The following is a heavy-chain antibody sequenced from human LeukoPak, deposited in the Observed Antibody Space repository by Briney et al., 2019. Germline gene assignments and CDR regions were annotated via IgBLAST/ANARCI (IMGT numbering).Heavy chain of an antibody. D-gene: IGHD1-26*01. CDR1: GYTFTGYY. Sequence: ASVKVSCKASGYTFTGYYMHWVRQAPGQGLEWMGWINPNSGGTNYAQKIQGRITMTRDTSISTAYMELSRLRSDDTAVYYCARVGAKRVGAGFDYWGQGTLVTVSS. V-gene: IGHV1-2*02. J-gene: IGHJ4*02. CDR3: ARVGAKRVGAGFDY. CDR2: INPNSGGT.